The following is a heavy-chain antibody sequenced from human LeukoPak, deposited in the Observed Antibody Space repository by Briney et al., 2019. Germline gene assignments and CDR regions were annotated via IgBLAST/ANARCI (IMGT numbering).Heavy chain of an antibody. Sequence: TGGSLRLSCAASGFTVSSNYMSWVRQAPGKGLEWVSVIYSGGSTYYADSVKGRFTISRDNSKNTLYLQMNSLRAEDTAVYYCARTSGSYYGPFDYWGQGTLVTVSS. D-gene: IGHD1-26*01. V-gene: IGHV3-66*01. J-gene: IGHJ4*02. CDR2: IYSGGST. CDR1: GFTVSSNY. CDR3: ARTSGSYYGPFDY.